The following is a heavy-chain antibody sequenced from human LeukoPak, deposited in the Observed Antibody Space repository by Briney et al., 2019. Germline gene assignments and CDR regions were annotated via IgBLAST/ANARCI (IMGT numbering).Heavy chain of an antibody. CDR2: IYSGGST. Sequence: GGSLRLSCAASEFSVGSNYMTWVRQAPGKGLEWVSLIYSGGSTYYADSVKGRFTISRDNSKNTLYLQMNSLRAEDTAVYYCARDMDSPMVVTPHYYNWFDPWGQGTLVTVSS. J-gene: IGHJ5*02. CDR3: ARDMDSPMVVTPHYYNWFDP. D-gene: IGHD2-21*02. CDR1: EFSVGSNY. V-gene: IGHV3-66*01.